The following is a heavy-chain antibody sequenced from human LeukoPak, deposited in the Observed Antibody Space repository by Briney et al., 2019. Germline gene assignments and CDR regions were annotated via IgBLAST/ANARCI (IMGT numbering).Heavy chain of an antibody. Sequence: PSETLSLTCAVSGYSISRGYYWGWIRLPPGKGLEWIGTIYHSGSTYYNPSLKSRVTIAVDMSKNQFSLKLSSVTAADTAVYYCARGQWLVPIDYWGQGTLVTVSS. V-gene: IGHV4-38-2*01. CDR2: IYHSGST. CDR3: ARGQWLVPIDY. J-gene: IGHJ4*02. D-gene: IGHD6-19*01. CDR1: GYSISRGYY.